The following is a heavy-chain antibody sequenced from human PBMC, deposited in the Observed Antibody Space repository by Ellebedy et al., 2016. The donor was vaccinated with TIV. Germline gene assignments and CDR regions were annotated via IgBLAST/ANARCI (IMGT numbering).Heavy chain of an antibody. Sequence: GSLRLSXTVSGGSISSYYWSWIRQPPGKGLEWIGYIYYSGSTNYNPSPKSRVTISVDTSKNQFSLKLSSVTAADTAVYYCARDDGIAAAGTFYGMDVWGQGTTVTVSS. CDR2: IYYSGST. V-gene: IGHV4-59*01. CDR3: ARDDGIAAAGTFYGMDV. CDR1: GGSISSYY. D-gene: IGHD6-13*01. J-gene: IGHJ6*02.